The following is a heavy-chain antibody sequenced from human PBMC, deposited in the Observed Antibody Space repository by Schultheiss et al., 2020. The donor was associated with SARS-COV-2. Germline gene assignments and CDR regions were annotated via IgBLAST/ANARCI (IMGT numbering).Heavy chain of an antibody. J-gene: IGHJ4*02. CDR2: ISYSGST. CDR1: GDSISRYY. V-gene: IGHV4-59*12. D-gene: IGHD3-22*01. Sequence: SETLSLTCTVSGDSISRYYWNWIRQPPGKGLEWIGYISYSGSTNYNPSLKSRVTVSVDTSKNQLSLKLSSMTAADKAVYYCARGRHSSSLYYYDSSGRQYKVIYYFDYWGQGTLVTVSS. CDR3: ARGRHSSSLYYYDSSGRQYKVIYYFDY.